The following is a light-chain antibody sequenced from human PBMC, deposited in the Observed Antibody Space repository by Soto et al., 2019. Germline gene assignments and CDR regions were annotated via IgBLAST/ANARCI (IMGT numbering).Light chain of an antibody. V-gene: IGLV4-69*01. CDR3: QTWGTGSVG. Sequence: QPVLTQSPSASASLGASVKLTCTLSSGHSNYAIAWHQQQPEKGPRYLMKLNSDGSHSKGDGIPDRFSGSSSGAERYLTISSLQSEDEADYYCQTWGTGSVGFGGGTKLTVL. J-gene: IGLJ2*01. CDR1: SGHSNYA. CDR2: LNSDGSH.